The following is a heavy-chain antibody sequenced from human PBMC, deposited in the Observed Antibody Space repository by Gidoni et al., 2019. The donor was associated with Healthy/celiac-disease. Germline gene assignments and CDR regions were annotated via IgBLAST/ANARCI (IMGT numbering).Heavy chain of an antibody. D-gene: IGHD6-19*01. Sequence: QVQLQQWGAGLLKPSETLSLTCAVYGGSFSGYYWSWIRQPPGKGLEWIGEINHSGSTNYNPSLKSRVTISVDTSKNQFSLKLSSVTAADTAVYYCARGRLGSSGFLSYWGQGTLVTVSS. J-gene: IGHJ4*02. CDR2: INHSGST. CDR1: GGSFSGYY. V-gene: IGHV4-34*01. CDR3: ARGRLGSSGFLSY.